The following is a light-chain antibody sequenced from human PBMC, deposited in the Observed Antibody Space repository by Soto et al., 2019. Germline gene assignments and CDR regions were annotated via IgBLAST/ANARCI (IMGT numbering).Light chain of an antibody. V-gene: IGKV3-15*01. CDR1: QSVSSN. J-gene: IGKJ4*01. Sequence: KGVAQSSAPLSLFSGGRATLSFRASQSVSSNLAWYQQKPGQAPRLLIYGASTRATGIPARFSGSGSGTEFTLTISSLQSEDFAVYYCQQYNNWLTFGGGTKVDIK. CDR3: QQYNNWLT. CDR2: GAS.